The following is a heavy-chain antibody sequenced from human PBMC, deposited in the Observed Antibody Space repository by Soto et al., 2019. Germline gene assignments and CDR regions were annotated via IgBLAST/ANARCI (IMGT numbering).Heavy chain of an antibody. D-gene: IGHD3-3*01. J-gene: IGHJ6*02. V-gene: IGHV1-69*13. Sequence: SVKVSCKASGGTFSSYTISWARQAPGQGLEWMGGIIPIFGTANYAQKFQGRVTITADESTSTAYMELSSLRSEDTAVYYCARRRDFSTLQYYYYGMDVWGQGTTVTVSS. CDR3: ARRRDFSTLQYYYYGMDV. CDR2: IIPIFGTA. CDR1: GGTFSSYT.